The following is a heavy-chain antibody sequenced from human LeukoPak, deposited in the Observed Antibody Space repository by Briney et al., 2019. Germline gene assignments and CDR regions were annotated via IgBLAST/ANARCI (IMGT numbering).Heavy chain of an antibody. Sequence: PGRSLRLSCAASGFTFSSYGMHWVRQAPGKGLEWVAVIWYDGSNKYYADSVKGRFTISRDNSKDTLYLQMNSLRAEDTAVYYCARVIGIAAAGTGVFDYWGRGTLVTVSS. J-gene: IGHJ4*02. CDR2: IWYDGSNK. D-gene: IGHD6-13*01. CDR3: ARVIGIAAAGTGVFDY. V-gene: IGHV3-33*01. CDR1: GFTFSSYG.